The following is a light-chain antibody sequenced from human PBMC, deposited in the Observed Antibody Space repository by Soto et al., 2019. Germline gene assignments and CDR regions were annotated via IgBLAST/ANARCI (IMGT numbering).Light chain of an antibody. J-gene: IGLJ1*01. CDR2: LNSDGSH. CDR3: QTWGTDIHV. Sequence: QLVLTQSPSASASLGASVKLTCTLSSGHSSYAIAWHQQQPEKGPRYLMRLNSDGSHSKGDGIPDRFSGSSSGTERYLAISSLRSEDEGDYYCQTWGTDIHVFGSGTKLTVL. V-gene: IGLV4-69*01. CDR1: SGHSSYA.